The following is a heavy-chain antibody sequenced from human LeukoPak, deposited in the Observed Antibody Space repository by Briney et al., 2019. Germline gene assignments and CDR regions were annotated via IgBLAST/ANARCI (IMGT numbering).Heavy chain of an antibody. CDR3: ARVDTAVVTSDM. Sequence: GGSLRLSCAASGFTLSSYSMNWVRQAPGKGLEWVSSTSGSGSYVYYADSVKGRFTISRDNAKNTLYLQMNSLRAEDTAVYYCARVDTAVVTSDMWGQGTMVAVSS. CDR1: GFTLSSYS. D-gene: IGHD5-18*01. J-gene: IGHJ3*02. V-gene: IGHV3-21*01. CDR2: TSGSGSYV.